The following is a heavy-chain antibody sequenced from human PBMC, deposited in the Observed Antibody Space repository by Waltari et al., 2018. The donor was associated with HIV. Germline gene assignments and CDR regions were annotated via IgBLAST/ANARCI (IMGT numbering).Heavy chain of an antibody. V-gene: IGHV1-8*01. Sequence: HLEQSGAEVKRPGASVKVSCKASGYSFISNDITWVRQAPGQGLELMGWMEPGSGNTDHAQKFQGRVSMTRDTSINTAYMEMYSLTSDDTAVYYCATQVTVYGGLDVWGPGTTVTVSS. CDR2: MEPGSGNT. D-gene: IGHD2-21*02. J-gene: IGHJ6*02. CDR3: ATQVTVYGGLDV. CDR1: GYSFISND.